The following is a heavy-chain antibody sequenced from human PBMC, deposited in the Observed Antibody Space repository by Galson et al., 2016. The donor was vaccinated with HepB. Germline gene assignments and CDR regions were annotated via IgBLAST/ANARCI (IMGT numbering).Heavy chain of an antibody. V-gene: IGHV1-46*01. CDR2: INPSEGTT. CDR1: GYTFTTYY. CDR3: ARGDIHLEAAEDWLDP. J-gene: IGHJ5*02. D-gene: IGHD6-13*01. Sequence: SVKVSCKASGYTFTTYYIHWVRQAPGQGLEWMGMINPSEGTTNYAQRFQGRLTMISDTSTTTVHRDLKSLRSEDTAMYFCARGDIHLEAAEDWLDPWGQGTLVTVAS.